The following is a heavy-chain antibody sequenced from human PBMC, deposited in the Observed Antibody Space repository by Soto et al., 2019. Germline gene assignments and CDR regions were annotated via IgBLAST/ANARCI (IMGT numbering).Heavy chain of an antibody. D-gene: IGHD3-3*01. V-gene: IGHV6-1*01. CDR1: GDSVSSNSAA. Sequence: KQSQTLSLTCAISGDSVSSNSAAWNWIRQSPSRGLEWLGRTYYRSKWYNDYAVSVKSRITINPDTSKNQFSLQLNSVTPEDTAVYYCARESLSYENQKFGVVNAHFDYWGQGTLVTVSS. CDR2: TYYRSKWYN. CDR3: ARESLSYENQKFGVVNAHFDY. J-gene: IGHJ4*02.